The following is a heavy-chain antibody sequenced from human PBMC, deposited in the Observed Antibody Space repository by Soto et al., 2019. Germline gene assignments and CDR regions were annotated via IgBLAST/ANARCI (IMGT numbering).Heavy chain of an antibody. Sequence: GESLKISCKASGYTFTNYWIGWVRQMPGKGLEWMGIVHPGDSETRYSPSFQGQVTISADKSIKTAYLQWSSLKASDTAMYYCARVWGSSWLYFDYWGQGNLVTVSS. CDR2: VHPGDSET. D-gene: IGHD6-13*01. CDR3: ARVWGSSWLYFDY. CDR1: GYTFTNYW. V-gene: IGHV5-51*01. J-gene: IGHJ4*02.